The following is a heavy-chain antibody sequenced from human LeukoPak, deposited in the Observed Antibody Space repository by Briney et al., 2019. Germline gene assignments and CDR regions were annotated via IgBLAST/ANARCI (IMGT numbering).Heavy chain of an antibody. J-gene: IGHJ4*02. Sequence: GGSLRLSCAASGFTFSSYWMSWVRQAPGKGLEWVSYISSSGSTIYYADSVKGRFTSSRDNVKNSLYLQMNSLRAEDTAVYYRVRQYYYGSGSYLWAPDYWGQGTLVTVSS. V-gene: IGHV3-48*04. CDR2: ISSSGSTI. CDR3: VRQYYYGSGSYLWAPDY. CDR1: GFTFSSYW. D-gene: IGHD3-10*01.